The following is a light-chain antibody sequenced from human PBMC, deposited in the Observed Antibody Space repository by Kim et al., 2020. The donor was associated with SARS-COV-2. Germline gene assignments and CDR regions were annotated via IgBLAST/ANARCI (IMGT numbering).Light chain of an antibody. CDR1: SGSVASNY. Sequence: KTVTISCTRSSGSVASNYVHWYQQRPGSAPTTIIYEDSRRPSGVPERFSGSIDPSSNSASLTISGLTAEDEADYYCQSYDNNNPFIFGAGTKVTVL. J-gene: IGLJ1*01. V-gene: IGLV6-57*03. CDR3: QSYDNNNPFI. CDR2: EDS.